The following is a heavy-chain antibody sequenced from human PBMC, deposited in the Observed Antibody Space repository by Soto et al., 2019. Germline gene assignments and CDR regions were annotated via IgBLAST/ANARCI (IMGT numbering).Heavy chain of an antibody. CDR1: GVTFNSYG. D-gene: IGHD6-13*01. CDR3: ERDGTGAAGTGRHYYYGMDV. CDR2: TSDSGSNR. Sequence: AVGPLILSCRASGVTFNSYGRHWVRQAPGKGLEWVAVTSDSGSNRHYADSVKGRFTISRDNSKNTLVLQMNSLGAEDTAVYYCERDGTGAAGTGRHYYYGMDVWGQGTTVTVSS. J-gene: IGHJ6*02. V-gene: IGHV3-30*03.